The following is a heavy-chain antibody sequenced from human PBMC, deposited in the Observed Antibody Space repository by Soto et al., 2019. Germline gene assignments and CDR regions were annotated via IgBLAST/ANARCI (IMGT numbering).Heavy chain of an antibody. V-gene: IGHV4-59*01. Sequence: PSEPLSPSCIVSGGSITSYHWSCIGRFPGKGLEWIAYTSYTGNTNYNPSLQTRVTISMDTSKTQLSLNLTSMTAADTAVSSGGRDRQAGFVQYLDSWGQGTLVTVSS. CDR3: GRDRQAGFVQYLDS. CDR1: GGSITSYH. D-gene: IGHD6-19*01. CDR2: TSYTGNT. J-gene: IGHJ4*02.